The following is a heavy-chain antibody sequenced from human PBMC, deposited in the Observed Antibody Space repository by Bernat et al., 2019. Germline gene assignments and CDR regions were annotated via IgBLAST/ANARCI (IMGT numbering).Heavy chain of an antibody. D-gene: IGHD7-27*01. Sequence: QITLKESGPTLVKPTQTLTLTCTFSGFSLSTSGVGVGWIRQPPGKALEWLALIYWDDDKRYSPSLKSRLTITKDTSKNQVVLTMTNMDPVDTATYYCAHAHWGGIYNWFDPWGQGTLVTVSS. CDR2: IYWDDDK. V-gene: IGHV2-5*02. CDR3: AHAHWGGIYNWFDP. J-gene: IGHJ5*02. CDR1: GFSLSTSGVG.